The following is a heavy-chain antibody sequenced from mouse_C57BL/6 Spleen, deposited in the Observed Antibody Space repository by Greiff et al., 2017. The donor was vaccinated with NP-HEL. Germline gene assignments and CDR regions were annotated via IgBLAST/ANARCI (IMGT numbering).Heavy chain of an antibody. CDR3: ARPITTVVAKDAMDY. CDR2: IDPSDSYT. V-gene: IGHV1-50*01. D-gene: IGHD1-1*01. Sequence: QVQLQQPGAELVKPGASVKLSCKASGYTFTSYWMQWVKQRPGQGLEWIGEIDPSDSYTNYNQKFKGKATLTVDTSSSTAYMQLSSLTSEDSAVYYCARPITTVVAKDAMDYWGQGTSVTVSS. CDR1: GYTFTSYW. J-gene: IGHJ4*01.